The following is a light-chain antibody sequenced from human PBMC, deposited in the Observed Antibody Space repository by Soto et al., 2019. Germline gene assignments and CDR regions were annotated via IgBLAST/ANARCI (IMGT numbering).Light chain of an antibody. J-gene: IGKJ1*01. Sequence: DIQMTQSPSTLSASVGDRVTITCRASQTISNWLALYQQKPGKAPKVLIYKASSLESGVPSRFSGSGSGTEFTLTINGLQPDDFANYYCQQYESYWTFGQGTKV. CDR3: QQYESYWT. V-gene: IGKV1-5*03. CDR1: QTISNW. CDR2: KAS.